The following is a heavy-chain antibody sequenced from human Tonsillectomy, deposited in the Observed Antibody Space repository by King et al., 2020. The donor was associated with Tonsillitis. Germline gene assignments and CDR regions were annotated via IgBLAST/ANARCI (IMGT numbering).Heavy chain of an antibody. CDR2: IYCGGST. CDR1: GFTVNNNY. CDR3: AGKGPRVATPYAFDI. J-gene: IGHJ3*02. V-gene: IGHV3-53*01. D-gene: IGHD3-3*01. Sequence: VQLVESGGGLIQPGGSLRLSCAASGFTVNNNYMSWVPQAPGKGLELVSVIYCGGSTYYADPVKGRFTISRDNSKETLYLQMNSLRAEDTAVYYCAGKGPRVATPYAFDIWGQGTMVTVSS.